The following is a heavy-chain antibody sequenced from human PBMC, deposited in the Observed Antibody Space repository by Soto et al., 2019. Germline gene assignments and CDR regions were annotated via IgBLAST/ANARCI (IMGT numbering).Heavy chain of an antibody. CDR1: GGSIRSYY. J-gene: IGHJ4*02. CDR3: ARGAADTAMVDS. D-gene: IGHD5-18*01. V-gene: IGHV4-59*01. Sequence: SETLSLTCTVSGGSIRSYYWTWIRQPPGKGLEWLGYIFYSGSTFYNPSLKSRVTISIHTSKSQFSLQLTSVTAADTAVYYCARGAADTAMVDSWGQGTMVTVS. CDR2: IFYSGST.